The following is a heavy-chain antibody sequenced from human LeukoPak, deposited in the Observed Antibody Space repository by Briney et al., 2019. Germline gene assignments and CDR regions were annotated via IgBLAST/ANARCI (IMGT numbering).Heavy chain of an antibody. CDR3: ARLLGYCSSTSCSAGLNWFDP. D-gene: IGHD2-2*01. J-gene: IGHJ5*02. V-gene: IGHV5-51*01. CDR1: GYSFTSYW. CDR2: IYPRDSDT. Sequence: GESLKISCKGSGYSFTSYWIGWVRQMPGKGLEWMGIIYPRDSDTRYSPSFQGQVTISADKSISTAYLQWSSLKASDTAMYYCARLLGYCSSTSCSAGLNWFDPWGQGTLVTVSS.